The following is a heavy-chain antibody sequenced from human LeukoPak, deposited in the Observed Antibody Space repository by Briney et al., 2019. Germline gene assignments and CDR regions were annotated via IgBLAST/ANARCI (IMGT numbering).Heavy chain of an antibody. CDR2: MYYTGST. CDR3: ARAYCSGVTCYPGYYGMDV. D-gene: IGHD2-15*01. J-gene: IGHJ6*02. Sequence: SETLSLTCTVSGGSISSYYWSWIRQPPGKGLECIGYMYYTGSTNYNPSLKSRVTISVDTSKNQFPLKLSSVTAADTAVYYCARAYCSGVTCYPGYYGMDVWGQGTTVTVSS. CDR1: GGSISSYY. V-gene: IGHV4-59*01.